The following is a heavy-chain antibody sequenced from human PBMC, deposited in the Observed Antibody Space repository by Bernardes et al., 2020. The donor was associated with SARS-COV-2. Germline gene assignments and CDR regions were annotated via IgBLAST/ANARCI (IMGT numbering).Heavy chain of an antibody. Sequence: GASLKISCEGSGYAFTNYWISWVRPMPGKGLEWMGSIDPSASYINYSPSFQGHFTISADKSINTAYLQWSSLQASDTAMYYCARHFPSYCSSRSCIFDYWGQGTLVTVSS. V-gene: IGHV5-10-1*01. CDR3: ARHFPSYCSSRSCIFDY. J-gene: IGHJ4*02. CDR1: GYAFTNYW. D-gene: IGHD2-15*01. CDR2: IDPSASYI.